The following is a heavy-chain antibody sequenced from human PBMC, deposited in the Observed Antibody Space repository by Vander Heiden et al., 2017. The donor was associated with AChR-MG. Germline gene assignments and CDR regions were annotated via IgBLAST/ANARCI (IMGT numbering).Heavy chain of an antibody. Sequence: EVQLLESGGGLVQPGGSLRLPCAVSGIIFNNYALSWVRQAPGKGLEWVSGISDSGGSTYYADSVKGRFTISRDNSKNTLYLQMNSLRAEDTAVYYCGKGGLKARGEYWGQGTLVTVSS. J-gene: IGHJ4*02. CDR1: GIIFNNYA. CDR3: GKGGLKARGEY. D-gene: IGHD3-10*01. V-gene: IGHV3-23*01. CDR2: ISDSGGST.